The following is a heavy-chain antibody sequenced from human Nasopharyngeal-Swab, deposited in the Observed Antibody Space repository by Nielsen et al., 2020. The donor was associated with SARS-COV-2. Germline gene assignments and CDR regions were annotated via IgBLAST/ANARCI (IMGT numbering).Heavy chain of an antibody. J-gene: IGHJ4*02. Sequence: ASVKVSCNASGYTLTGYYMHCVRQAPGQGLEWMGFINPTSRGTKYAQKFQGRVTMTSDTSINTADMELRRLRSDDTAVYYCARDDYGDYGYFGHWGQGTLVTVSS. CDR1: GYTLTGYY. CDR2: INPTSRGT. CDR3: ARDDYGDYGYFGH. V-gene: IGHV1-2*02. D-gene: IGHD4-17*01.